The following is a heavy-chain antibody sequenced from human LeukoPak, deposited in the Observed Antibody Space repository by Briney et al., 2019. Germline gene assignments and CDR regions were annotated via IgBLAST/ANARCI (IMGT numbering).Heavy chain of an antibody. Sequence: GGSLRLSCAASGFTFSSYSMTWVRQAPGKGLEWVSYISGSSSTIYYADSVKGRFTISRENAKNSLYLQMNSLRAEDTAVYYCARTSAYWGQGTLVTVSS. CDR1: GFTFSSYS. CDR2: ISGSSSTI. J-gene: IGHJ4*02. V-gene: IGHV3-48*01. CDR3: ARTSAY.